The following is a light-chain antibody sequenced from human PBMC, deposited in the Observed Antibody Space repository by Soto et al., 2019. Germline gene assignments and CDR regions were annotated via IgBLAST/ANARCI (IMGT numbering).Light chain of an antibody. J-gene: IGLJ7*01. CDR2: RNN. CDR3: APWDDSLSGPV. CDR1: SSNIGSNY. Sequence: QSVLTQPPSASGTPGQRVTISCSGSSSNIGSNYVYWYQQLPGTAPKLLIFRNNQRPSGVPDRFSGSKSGTSASLAISGLRSDDEADYYCAPWDDSLSGPVFGGGTQLTVL. V-gene: IGLV1-47*01.